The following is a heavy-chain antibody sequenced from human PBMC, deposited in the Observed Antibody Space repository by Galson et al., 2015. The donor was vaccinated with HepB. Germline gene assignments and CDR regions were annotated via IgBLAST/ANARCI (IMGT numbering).Heavy chain of an antibody. Sequence: SETLSLTCAVSGDPISSDSWWSWVRQPPGEGLEWLGEIYHSGGTNYRPSLKSRVTIAVDKSKNLFSLKLTFVTAADTAVYYCARAKEGRGYFDYWGQGTLVTVSS. CDR3: ARAKEGRGYFDY. J-gene: IGHJ4*02. V-gene: IGHV4-4*02. CDR2: IYHSGGT. CDR1: GDPISSDSW. D-gene: IGHD3-10*01.